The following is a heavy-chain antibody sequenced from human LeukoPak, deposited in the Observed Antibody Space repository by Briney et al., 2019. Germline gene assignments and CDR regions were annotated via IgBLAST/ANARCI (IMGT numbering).Heavy chain of an antibody. CDR2: IYYSGST. CDR3: ARGGGYSGYDLGDFDY. Sequence: SETLSLTCTVSGGSISSGGYYWSWIRQHPGKGLEWIGYIYYSGSTYYNPSLKSRVTISVDTSKNQFSLKLSSVTAADTAVYYCARGGGYSGYDLGDFDYWGQGTLVTVSS. D-gene: IGHD5-12*01. V-gene: IGHV4-31*03. CDR1: GGSISSGGYY. J-gene: IGHJ4*02.